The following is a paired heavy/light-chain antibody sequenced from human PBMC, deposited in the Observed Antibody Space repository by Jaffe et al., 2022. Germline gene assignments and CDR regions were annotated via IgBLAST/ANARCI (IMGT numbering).Light chain of an antibody. CDR3: VLYMGDGIWV. CDR1: SGSVSSSSH. CDR2: TTN. Sequence: QTVVTQEPSFSVSPGGTVTLTCGLSSGSVSSSSHPAWYQQTPGQAPRTLIYTTNIRSSGVPDRFSGSILGNKAALTITGAQAGDESDYYCVLYMGDGIWVFGGGTKLTVL. J-gene: IGLJ3*02. V-gene: IGLV8-61*01.
Heavy chain of an antibody. CDR3: AKTPAGRSMLPLD. D-gene: IGHD2-21*01. CDR2: IITDSST. CDR1: GFTFSSYG. J-gene: IGHJ4*02. V-gene: IGHV3-23*05. Sequence: EVQLLESGGGLVQPGGTLRLSCAASGFTFSSYGMSWVRQAPGKGLEWVSGIITDSSTYYADSVKGRFTISRDNSKNTLFLQMNSLRAEDTALYYCAKTPAGRSMLPLDWGQGTLVTVSS.